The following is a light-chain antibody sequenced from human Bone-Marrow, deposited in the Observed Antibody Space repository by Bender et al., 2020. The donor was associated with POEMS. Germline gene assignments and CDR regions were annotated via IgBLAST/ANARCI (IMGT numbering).Light chain of an antibody. CDR2: EVN. Sequence: QSALTQPASVSGSPGQSITISCTGSNMDFDSYDLVSWYQQYPGKAPKLIISEVNKRPSGVPDRFSGSKSGNTAFLTVSGLQAEDEADYYCSSYADRKNFIFGGGTLLTVL. CDR1: NMDFDSYDL. CDR3: SSYADRKNFI. J-gene: IGLJ2*01. V-gene: IGLV2-8*01.